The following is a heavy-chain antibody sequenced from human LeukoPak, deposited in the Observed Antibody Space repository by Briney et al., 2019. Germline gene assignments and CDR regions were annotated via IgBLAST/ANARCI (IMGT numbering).Heavy chain of an antibody. Sequence: SETLSLTCTVSGGSISRYYWNWIRQPAGKGLEWIGRMYISGSTNYNPSLKSRLTMSVDTSNNQFSLKLSSVTAADTAVYYCARVGPGTTLDYWGQGTLVTVSS. V-gene: IGHV4-4*07. CDR2: MYISGST. CDR3: ARVGPGTTLDY. D-gene: IGHD2-15*01. J-gene: IGHJ4*02. CDR1: GGSISRYY.